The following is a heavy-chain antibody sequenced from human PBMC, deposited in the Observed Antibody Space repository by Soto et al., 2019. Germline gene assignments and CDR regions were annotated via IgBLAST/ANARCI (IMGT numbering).Heavy chain of an antibody. J-gene: IGHJ5*01. Sequence: QVQRVQYGAEVKKPGSSGKVSCKASGGTFSSYAITWVRQAPGQGLDWMGEIMPIFGATNFAHKFQGRVTITANKSTTTAYMELSSLTSEDTAVYYCARMGGSVLDSWGQGTLVTVSS. D-gene: IGHD1-26*01. V-gene: IGHV1-69*06. CDR2: IMPIFGAT. CDR3: ARMGGSVLDS. CDR1: GGTFSSYA.